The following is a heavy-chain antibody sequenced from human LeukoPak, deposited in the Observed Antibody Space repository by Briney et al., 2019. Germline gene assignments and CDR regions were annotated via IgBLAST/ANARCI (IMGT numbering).Heavy chain of an antibody. J-gene: IGHJ4*02. CDR2: ISGSGGST. Sequence: GGSLRLSCAASGFTFSSYAMSWVRQAPGKGLEWVSAISGSGGSTYYADSVKGRFTISRDNSKNTLYLQVNGLRAEDTAVYYCAKDPMVRGVGPFDYWGQGTLVTVSS. D-gene: IGHD3-10*01. CDR1: GFTFSSYA. CDR3: AKDPMVRGVGPFDY. V-gene: IGHV3-23*01.